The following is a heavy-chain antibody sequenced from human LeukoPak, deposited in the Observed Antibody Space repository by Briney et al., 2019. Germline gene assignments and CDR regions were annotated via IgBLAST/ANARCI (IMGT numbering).Heavy chain of an antibody. Sequence: SQTLSLTCAISGDSVSSNSAAWNWIRQSPSRGLEWLGRTYYRSKWYNDHAVSVKSRITINPDTSKNQFSLQLNSVTPEDTAVYYCAGSIAAAGINSFDYWGQGTLVTVSS. CDR2: TYYRSKWYN. D-gene: IGHD6-13*01. V-gene: IGHV6-1*01. CDR3: AGSIAAAGINSFDY. CDR1: GDSVSSNSAA. J-gene: IGHJ4*02.